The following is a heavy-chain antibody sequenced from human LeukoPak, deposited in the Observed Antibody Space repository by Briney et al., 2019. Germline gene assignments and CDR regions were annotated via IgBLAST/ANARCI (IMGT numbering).Heavy chain of an antibody. CDR2: INWNGGST. Sequence: PGGSLRLSCAASGFTFYDYGLSWVRPAPGKGLEWVSGINWNGGSTGYADSVKGRFTISRDNAKKSLYLQMHSLRAEDTAFYHCARVKGEGTYFDGSSQGTLVTVSS. D-gene: IGHD1-1*01. V-gene: IGHV3-20*01. J-gene: IGHJ4*02. CDR1: GFTFYDYG. CDR3: ARVKGEGTYFDG.